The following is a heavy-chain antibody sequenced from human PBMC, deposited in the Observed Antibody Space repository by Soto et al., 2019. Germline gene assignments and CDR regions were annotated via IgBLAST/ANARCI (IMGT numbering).Heavy chain of an antibody. CDR3: SRALRGLGIMVYGGRFVY. CDR1: GGTFSSYA. V-gene: IGHV1-69*01. Sequence: QVQLVQSGAEVKKPGSSVKVSCKASGGTFSSYAVSWVRQAPGQGLEWMGGIIPIFGTANYAQKFQGRVTITADESTSTAYMELSRLRSEDTAVYYCSRALRGLGIMVYGGRFVYRGQGTLVTVSS. CDR2: IIPIFGTA. J-gene: IGHJ4*02. D-gene: IGHD2-8*01.